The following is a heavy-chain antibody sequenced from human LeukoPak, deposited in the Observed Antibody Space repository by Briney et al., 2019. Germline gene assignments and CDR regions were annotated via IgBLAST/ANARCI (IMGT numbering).Heavy chain of an antibody. CDR3: AKASWVPSADAVL. Sequence: GGSLRLSCAASGFTFSDYAMSWVREAPARGLEWVSSLRGNGDTFYTDFVKGRFTLSRDESRNTVYLQLNDLRVEDTAVYYCAKASWVPSADAVLWGQGTVVTVSS. D-gene: IGHD3-10*01. CDR2: LRGNGDT. CDR1: GFTFSDYA. V-gene: IGHV3-23*01. J-gene: IGHJ4*02.